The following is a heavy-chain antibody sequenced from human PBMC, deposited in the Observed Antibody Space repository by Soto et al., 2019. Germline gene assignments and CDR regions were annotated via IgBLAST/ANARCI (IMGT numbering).Heavy chain of an antibody. J-gene: IGHJ6*04. CDR3: ARLPTTVTTSPMDV. CDR2: IYYSGST. CDR1: GGTISRSSYY. D-gene: IGHD4-17*01. V-gene: IGHV4-39*01. Sequence: SETLSLTCTVSGGTISRSSYYWGWIRQPPGKGLEWIGSIYYSGSTYYNPSLKSRVTISVDTSKNQFSLKLSSVTAADTAVYYCARLPTTVTTSPMDVWGKGTTVTVSS.